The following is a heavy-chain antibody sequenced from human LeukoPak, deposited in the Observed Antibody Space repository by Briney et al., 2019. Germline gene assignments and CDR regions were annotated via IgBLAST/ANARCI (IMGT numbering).Heavy chain of an antibody. D-gene: IGHD2-21*02. CDR1: GFTFSSYW. CDR3: ARDSENIVVVTAGGGYFDY. V-gene: IGHV3-7*01. Sequence: GGSLRLSCAASGFTFSSYWMSWVRQAPGKGLEWVANIKQDGSEKYYVDSVKGRFTISRDNAKNSLYLQMNSLRAEDTAVYYCARDSENIVVVTAGGGYFDYWGQGTLVTVSS. CDR2: IKQDGSEK. J-gene: IGHJ4*02.